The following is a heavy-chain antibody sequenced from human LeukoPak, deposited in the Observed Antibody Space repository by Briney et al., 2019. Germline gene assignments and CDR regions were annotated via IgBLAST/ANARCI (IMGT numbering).Heavy chain of an antibody. D-gene: IGHD6-6*01. CDR2: IGTAGEI. V-gene: IGHV3-13*01. Sequence: GGSLRLSCAASGFTFSSYDIHWVRQATGKGLEWVSGIGTAGEIYYADSVKGRFTISRDNSKNTLYLQMNSLRAADTAVYYCARDKGTSYLSSFDYWGQGTLVTVSS. CDR3: ARDKGTSYLSSFDY. CDR1: GFTFSSYD. J-gene: IGHJ4*02.